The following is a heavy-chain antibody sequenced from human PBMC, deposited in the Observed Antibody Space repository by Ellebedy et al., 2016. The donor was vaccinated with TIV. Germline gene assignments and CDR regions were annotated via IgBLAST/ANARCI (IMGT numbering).Heavy chain of an antibody. CDR1: GFTFSSFA. Sequence: GGSLRLSCAASGFTFSSFAMNWVRQAPGKGLEWVSVISGGGGNTEYADSVKGRFTISRDNSKNTLNLQMNTLRAEDTALYYCAKSHDSSGYHYIGAFDIWGQGTTVTVSS. V-gene: IGHV3-23*01. J-gene: IGHJ3*02. D-gene: IGHD3-22*01. CDR2: ISGGGGNT. CDR3: AKSHDSSGYHYIGAFDI.